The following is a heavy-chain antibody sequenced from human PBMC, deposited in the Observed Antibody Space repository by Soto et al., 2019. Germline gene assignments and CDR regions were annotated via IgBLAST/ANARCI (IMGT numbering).Heavy chain of an antibody. CDR1: GFTFSSYA. Sequence: AGGSLRLSCAASGFTFSSYAMSWVRQAPGKGLEWVSAISGSGGSTYYADSVKGRFTISRDNSKNTLYLQMNSLRAEDTAVYYCAKATPRPRPNTVTPMDFDYWGQGTLVTISS. J-gene: IGHJ4*02. CDR2: ISGSGGST. D-gene: IGHD4-17*01. CDR3: AKATPRPRPNTVTPMDFDY. V-gene: IGHV3-23*01.